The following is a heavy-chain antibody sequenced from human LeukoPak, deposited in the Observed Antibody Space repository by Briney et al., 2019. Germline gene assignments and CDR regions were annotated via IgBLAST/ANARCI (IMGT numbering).Heavy chain of an antibody. D-gene: IGHD2-8*02. CDR3: ARVDGGEWYYFDY. Sequence: ASGKVSCKASGYTFTGYYMHWVRQAPGQGLEWMGWNNPNNGGTNYAQKFQGRVTMTLDTSISTGYMELSSLRSDDTAIYFCARVDGGEWYYFDYWGQGTLVTVFS. CDR1: GYTFTGYY. V-gene: IGHV1-2*02. CDR2: NNPNNGGT. J-gene: IGHJ4*02.